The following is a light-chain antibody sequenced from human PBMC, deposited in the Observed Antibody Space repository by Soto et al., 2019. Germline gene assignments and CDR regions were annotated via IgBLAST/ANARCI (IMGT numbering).Light chain of an antibody. J-gene: IGLJ2*01. CDR1: SSDIGRNT. CDR2: NNY. Sequence: QSVLTQPPSASGTPGRRVTISCSGSSSDIGRNTVNWYQHLPGTAPKLLIYNNYQRPSGVPDRFSGSKSGTSASLAISGLQSEDEGDYTCAGWDDSLNGPVFGGGTKLTVL. CDR3: AGWDDSLNGPV. V-gene: IGLV1-44*01.